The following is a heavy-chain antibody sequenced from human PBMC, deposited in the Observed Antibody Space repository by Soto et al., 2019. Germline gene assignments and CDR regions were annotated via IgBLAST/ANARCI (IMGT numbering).Heavy chain of an antibody. CDR3: ARKGGVAARYYYYYYGMDV. D-gene: IGHD6-6*01. CDR1: GFTFSSYG. Sequence: QVPLVESGGGVVQPGRSLRLSCAASGFTFSSYGMHWVRQAPGTGLEWVAVIWSDGSNKYYADSVKGRFTISRDNSKNTLYLQMNSLRAEDTAVYYCARKGGVAARYYYYYYGMDVWGQGTTVTVSS. J-gene: IGHJ6*02. V-gene: IGHV3-33*01. CDR2: IWSDGSNK.